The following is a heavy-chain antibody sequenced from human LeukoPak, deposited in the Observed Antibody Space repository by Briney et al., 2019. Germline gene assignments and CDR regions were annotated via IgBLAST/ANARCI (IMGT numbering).Heavy chain of an antibody. D-gene: IGHD2-15*01. J-gene: IGHJ4*02. CDR1: GGSISSYY. CDR2: IYYSGST. CDR3: ARDSSVGGSWDY. Sequence: SETLSLTCTVSGGSISSYYWSWIRQPPGKGLEWIGYIYYSGSTKYNSSLKSRVTISVDTSKNQFSLKLNSVTAADTAVYYCARDSSVGGSWDYWGQGTLVTVSS. V-gene: IGHV4-59*01.